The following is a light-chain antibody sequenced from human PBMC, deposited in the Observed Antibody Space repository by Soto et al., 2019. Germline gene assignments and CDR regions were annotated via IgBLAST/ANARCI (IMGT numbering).Light chain of an antibody. V-gene: IGKV3-20*01. CDR3: QQYGSPPIT. Sequence: IGMTHSPATLSLSPKERATLSCRSSQSVSSTYLGWYQQQPGQPPRLLMSGTSNRATGTPDRFSGSGSGTDFTLTISRLEPEDFAVYYCQQYGSPPITFGQGTRLE. J-gene: IGKJ5*01. CDR1: QSVSSTY. CDR2: GTS.